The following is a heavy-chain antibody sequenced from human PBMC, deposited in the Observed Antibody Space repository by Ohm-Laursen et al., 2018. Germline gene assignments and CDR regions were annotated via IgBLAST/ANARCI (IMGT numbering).Heavy chain of an antibody. D-gene: IGHD2-2*01. V-gene: IGHV4-39*01. Sequence: DTLSLTCTVSGGSISSSSYYWGWIRQPPGKGLEWIGSIFHSGSTYYNPSLKSRLTISVDTSKNHFSLKLSSVTAADTAVYYCARHGRVVPADLDYWGQGTLVTVSS. CDR1: GGSISSSSYY. CDR2: IFHSGST. CDR3: ARHGRVVPADLDY. J-gene: IGHJ4*02.